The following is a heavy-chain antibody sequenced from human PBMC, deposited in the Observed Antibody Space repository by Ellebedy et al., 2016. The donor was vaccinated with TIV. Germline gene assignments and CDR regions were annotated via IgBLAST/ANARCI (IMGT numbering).Heavy chain of an antibody. V-gene: IGHV3-23*01. CDR3: AKGSSSGFNYDRVGFEY. CDR1: GFSFSAFA. CDR2: ISADGSST. Sequence: GGSLRLSCAASGFSFSAFAMHWVRQAPGKGLEWLSVISADGSSTYHADSVKGRFTITRDNSKKTLYLQMSRLRTEDTAVYFCAKGSSSGFNYDRVGFEYWGQGTLATVSS. J-gene: IGHJ4*02. D-gene: IGHD3-22*01.